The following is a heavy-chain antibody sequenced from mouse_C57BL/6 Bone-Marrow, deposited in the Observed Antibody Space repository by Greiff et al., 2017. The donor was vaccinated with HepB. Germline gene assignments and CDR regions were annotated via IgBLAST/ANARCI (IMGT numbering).Heavy chain of an antibody. D-gene: IGHD1-1*01. CDR3: TRDPYYYGSSYYYWYFDV. V-gene: IGHV5-9-1*02. Sequence: EVKLVESGEGLVKPGGSLKLSCAASGFTFSSYAMSWVRQTPEKRLEWVAYISSGGDYIYYADTVKGRFTISRNNARNTLYLQMSSLKSEDTAMYYCTRDPYYYGSSYYYWYFDVWGTGTTVTVSS. CDR1: GFTFSSYA. CDR2: ISSGGDYI. J-gene: IGHJ1*03.